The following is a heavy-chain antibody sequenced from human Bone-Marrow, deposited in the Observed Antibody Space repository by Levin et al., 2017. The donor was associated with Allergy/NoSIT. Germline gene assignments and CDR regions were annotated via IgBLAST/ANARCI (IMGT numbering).Heavy chain of an antibody. CDR2: ISGSGGST. Sequence: PGGSLRLSCAASGFTFSSYAMSWVRQAPGKGLEWVSAISGSGGSTYYADSVKGRFTISRDNSKNTLYLQMNSLRAEDTAVYYCAKGLYYDILTGYYRGLDYWGQGTLVTVSS. V-gene: IGHV3-23*01. CDR3: AKGLYYDILTGYYRGLDY. J-gene: IGHJ4*02. D-gene: IGHD3-9*01. CDR1: GFTFSSYA.